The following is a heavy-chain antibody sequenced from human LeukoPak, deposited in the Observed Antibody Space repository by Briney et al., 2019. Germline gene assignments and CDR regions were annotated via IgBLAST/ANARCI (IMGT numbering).Heavy chain of an antibody. D-gene: IGHD3-10*01. CDR2: ISYDGSNK. CDR3: AKDYYGSGSYPYYFDY. J-gene: IGHJ4*02. Sequence: GRSLRLSCAASGFTFSSYGMHGVRQAPGKGLEWVAVISYDGSNKYYADSVKGRFTISRDNSKNTLYLQMNSLRAEDTAVYYCAKDYYGSGSYPYYFDYWGQGTLVTVSS. CDR1: GFTFSSYG. V-gene: IGHV3-30*18.